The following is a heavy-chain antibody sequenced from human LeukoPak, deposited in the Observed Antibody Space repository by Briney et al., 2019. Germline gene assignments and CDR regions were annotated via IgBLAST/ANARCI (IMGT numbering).Heavy chain of an antibody. CDR1: GFTFSSYS. V-gene: IGHV3-21*01. J-gene: IGHJ4*02. CDR3: AKSRYYDILAGYLH. Sequence: PGGSLRLSCAASGFTFSSYSMNWVRQAPGKGLEWGSSISSSSSYIYYADSVKGRFTISRDNAKHSLYLQMNSLRAEDTAVYYCAKSRYYDILAGYLHWGQGTLVTVSS. CDR2: ISSSSSYI. D-gene: IGHD3-9*01.